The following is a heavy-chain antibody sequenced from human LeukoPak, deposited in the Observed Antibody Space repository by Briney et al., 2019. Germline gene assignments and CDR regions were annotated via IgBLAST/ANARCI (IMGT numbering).Heavy chain of an antibody. CDR1: GGSFSGYY. CDR3: ARQSINFWSGPFDY. D-gene: IGHD3-3*01. J-gene: IGHJ4*02. CDR2: INHSGST. Sequence: SETLSLTCAVYGGSFSGYYWSWIRQPPGKGLEWIGEINHSGSTNYNPSLKSRVTISVDTSKNQFSLKLSSVTAADTAVYYCARQSINFWSGPFDYWGQGTLVTVSS. V-gene: IGHV4-34*01.